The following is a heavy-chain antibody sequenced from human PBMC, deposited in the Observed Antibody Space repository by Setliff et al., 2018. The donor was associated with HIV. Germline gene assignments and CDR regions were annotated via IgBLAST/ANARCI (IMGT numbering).Heavy chain of an antibody. Sequence: ASVKVSCKASGYRFTNYGISWVRQAPGQGLEWMAWISPRNGNTEFAQKFHHRVSMTADRSSNIAYMELRSLTFEDTAIYYCARDGRFDYDSSGYAGPEFDQRGQGTLVTVSS. CDR1: GYRFTNYG. V-gene: IGHV1-18*01. CDR3: ARDGRFDYDSSGYAGPEFDQ. J-gene: IGHJ4*02. D-gene: IGHD3-22*01. CDR2: ISPRNGNT.